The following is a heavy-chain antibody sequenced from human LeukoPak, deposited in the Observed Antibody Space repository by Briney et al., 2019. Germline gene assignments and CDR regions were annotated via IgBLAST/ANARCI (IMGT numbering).Heavy chain of an antibody. CDR1: GFTFSSYG. J-gene: IGHJ4*02. CDR2: ISYDGSNK. V-gene: IGHV3-30*18. Sequence: PGGSLRLSCAASGFTFSSYGMHWVRQAPGKGLEWVAVISYDGSNKYYADSVKGRFTISRDNSKNTLYLQMNSLRAEDTAVYYCAKDEGYYYDSSGYYYVYWGQGTPVTVSS. D-gene: IGHD3-22*01. CDR3: AKDEGYYYDSSGYYYVY.